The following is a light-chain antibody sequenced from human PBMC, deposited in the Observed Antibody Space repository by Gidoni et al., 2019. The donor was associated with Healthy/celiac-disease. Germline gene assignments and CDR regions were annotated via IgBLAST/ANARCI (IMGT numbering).Light chain of an antibody. CDR3: QQCYSTPWT. Sequence: DIQRTQSPSSLSASVGDRVTITCRASQSISNYFNWYQQKPGKAPKLLIYAASSLQSGVPSRFSGFGSGTDFTLSISSLQPVDFATFYCQQCYSTPWTFGQGTKVEIK. J-gene: IGKJ1*01. CDR2: AAS. V-gene: IGKV1-39*01. CDR1: QSISNY.